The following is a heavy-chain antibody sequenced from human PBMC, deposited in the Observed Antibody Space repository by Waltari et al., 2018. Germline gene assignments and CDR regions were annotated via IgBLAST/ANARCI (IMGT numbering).Heavy chain of an antibody. CDR1: GGTFSSYA. V-gene: IGHV1-69*10. CDR2: IIPILGIA. Sequence: QVQLVQSGAEVKKPGSSVKVSCKASGGTFSSYAISWVRQAPGQGLEWMGGIIPILGIANYAQKFQGRVTITADKSTSTAYMELSSLRSEDTAVYYCARWGRDDYSNYVPWFDPWGQGTLVTVSS. D-gene: IGHD4-4*01. J-gene: IGHJ5*02. CDR3: ARWGRDDYSNYVPWFDP.